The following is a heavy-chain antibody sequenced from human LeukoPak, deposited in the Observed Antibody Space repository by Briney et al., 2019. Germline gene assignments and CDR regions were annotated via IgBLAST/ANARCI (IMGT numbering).Heavy chain of an antibody. CDR1: GGSISSGSYY. D-gene: IGHD4-17*01. V-gene: IGHV4-61*02. CDR3: ARMGTTGYLDY. Sequence: SETLSLTCTVSGGSISSGSYYWSWIRQPAGKGLEWIGRIYTSGSTNYNPSLKSRVTISVDTSKNQFSLKLSSVTAADPAVYYGARMGTTGYLDYWAQGTLVTVSS. CDR2: IYTSGST. J-gene: IGHJ4*02.